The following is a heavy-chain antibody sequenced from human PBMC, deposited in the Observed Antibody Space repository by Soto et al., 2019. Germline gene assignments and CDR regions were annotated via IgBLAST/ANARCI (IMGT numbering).Heavy chain of an antibody. Sequence: QVQLVQSGAEEKKPGASVKVCFKASGYTFTGYAMHWVRQDPGQRLEWMGWINAGNGNTKYSQRLQGRDTLTRDTSASTAYMEMSSLRSEETAVYYCARAVAVPADFDYWGQGTLVTVSS. CDR2: INAGNGNT. CDR1: GYTFTGYA. V-gene: IGHV1-3*05. CDR3: ARAVAVPADFDY. D-gene: IGHD6-19*01. J-gene: IGHJ4*02.